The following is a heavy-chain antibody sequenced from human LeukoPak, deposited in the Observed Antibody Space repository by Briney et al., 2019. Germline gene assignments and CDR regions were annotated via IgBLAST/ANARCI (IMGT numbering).Heavy chain of an antibody. D-gene: IGHD2-2*01. Sequence: ASVKVSCKASGYTFTGYYMHWVRQAPGQGLEWMGWINPNSGGTNYAQKFQGRVTLTRDTSTSTAYMELSSLTSEDTAVYYCARNEYATGWFDRWGQGTVVTVSS. J-gene: IGHJ5*02. V-gene: IGHV1-2*02. CDR3: ARNEYATGWFDR. CDR2: INPNSGGT. CDR1: GYTFTGYY.